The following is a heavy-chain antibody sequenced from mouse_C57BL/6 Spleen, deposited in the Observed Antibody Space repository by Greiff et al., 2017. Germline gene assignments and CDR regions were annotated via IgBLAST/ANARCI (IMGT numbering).Heavy chain of an antibody. D-gene: IGHD2-1*01. J-gene: IGHJ2*01. CDR1: GYTFTSYW. Sequence: QVQLQQPGAELVKPGASVKMSCKASGYTFTSYWITWVKQRPGQGLEWIGEIYPGSGSTNYNEKFKSKATLTVDTSSSAAYMQLSSLTSEDSAVYCCARGGFGNYPFDYWGQGTTLTVSS. V-gene: IGHV1-55*01. CDR3: ARGGFGNYPFDY. CDR2: IYPGSGST.